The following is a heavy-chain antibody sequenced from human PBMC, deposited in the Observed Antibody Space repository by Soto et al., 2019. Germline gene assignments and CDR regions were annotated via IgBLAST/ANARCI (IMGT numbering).Heavy chain of an antibody. CDR2: IYDSGST. CDR3: ARGSSSYYDYGMDV. CDR1: GDSISRGGYS. V-gene: IGHV4-30-2*01. Sequence: SETLSLTCVVSGDSISRGGYSWTWIRQPPGKALEWIGNIYDSGSTSYNPSLKSRVTMSVDTSKNQFSLRLTSVTAADTAVYFCARGSSSYYDYGMDVWGQGTTVTSP. D-gene: IGHD6-6*01. J-gene: IGHJ6*02.